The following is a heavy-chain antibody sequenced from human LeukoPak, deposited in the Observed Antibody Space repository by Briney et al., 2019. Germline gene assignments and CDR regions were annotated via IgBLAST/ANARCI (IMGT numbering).Heavy chain of an antibody. Sequence: SETLSLTCTVSGGSISSFYWSWIRQPPGKGLEWIGYIYYTGSTNYNPSLKSRVTISVDTSQNQVSLKLSSVTAADTAVYYCARVRSDYYYGMDVWGQGTTVTVSS. CDR3: ARVRSDYYYGMDV. V-gene: IGHV4-59*01. CDR1: GGSISSFY. J-gene: IGHJ6*02. CDR2: IYYTGST.